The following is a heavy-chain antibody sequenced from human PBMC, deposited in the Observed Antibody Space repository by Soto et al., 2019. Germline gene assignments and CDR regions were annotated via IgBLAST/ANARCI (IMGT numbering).Heavy chain of an antibody. CDR3: ARDPGPYYYDSSGYYGLDY. CDR1: GYTFTSYG. J-gene: IGHJ4*02. D-gene: IGHD3-22*01. Sequence: ASVKVSCKASGYTFTSYGISWVRQAPGQGLEWMGWISAYNGNTNYAQKLQGRVTMTTDTSTSTAYMELRSLRSDATAVSYSARDPGPYYYDSSGYYGLDYWGQGTLVTVSS. CDR2: ISAYNGNT. V-gene: IGHV1-18*01.